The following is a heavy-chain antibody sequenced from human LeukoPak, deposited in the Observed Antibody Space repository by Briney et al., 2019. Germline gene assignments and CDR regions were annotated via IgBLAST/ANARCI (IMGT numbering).Heavy chain of an antibody. D-gene: IGHD3-10*01. J-gene: IGHJ4*02. Sequence: GGSLRLSCAASGFTFSSYSMNWVRQAPGKGLEWVANIKQDGSEKYYVDSVKGRFTISRDNAKNSLYLQMNSLRAEDTAVYYCARGGYYYDYFDYWGQGTLVTVSS. CDR3: ARGGYYYDYFDY. CDR2: IKQDGSEK. V-gene: IGHV3-7*01. CDR1: GFTFSSYS.